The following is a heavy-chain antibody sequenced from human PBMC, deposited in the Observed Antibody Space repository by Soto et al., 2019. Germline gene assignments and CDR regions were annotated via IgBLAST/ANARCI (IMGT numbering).Heavy chain of an antibody. CDR3: ARDKSGAADF. Sequence: SETLSLTCTVSGDSMSTYYWNWIRQSAEKGLEWIGRISATGTTTYIPSLKSRITLSVGTSKNEFSLNLKFVTAADTAVYFCARDKSGAADFWGQGTRVTVSS. CDR2: ISATGTT. D-gene: IGHD7-27*01. CDR1: GDSMSTYY. V-gene: IGHV4-4*07. J-gene: IGHJ6*02.